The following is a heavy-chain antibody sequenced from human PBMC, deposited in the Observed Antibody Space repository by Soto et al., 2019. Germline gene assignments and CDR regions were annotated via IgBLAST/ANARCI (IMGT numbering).Heavy chain of an antibody. CDR2: IYYSGST. D-gene: IGHD6-13*01. V-gene: IGHV4-59*01. Sequence: QVQLQESGPGLVKPSETLSLTCTVSGGSISSYYWSWIRQPPGKGLEWIGYIYYSGSTNYNPALKSRVTISVDTSKNQFSLKLSSVTAADTAVYYCARCRYSSSWYGGNWFDPWGQGNLVTVSS. J-gene: IGHJ5*02. CDR3: ARCRYSSSWYGGNWFDP. CDR1: GGSISSYY.